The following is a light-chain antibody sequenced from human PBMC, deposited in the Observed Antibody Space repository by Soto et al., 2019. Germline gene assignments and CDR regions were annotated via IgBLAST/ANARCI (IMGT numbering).Light chain of an antibody. Sequence: EIVLTQSPGSLSLSPGERATLSCRASQSLSRNYLAWYQQKPGQAPRLLIYDVSSRATGIPDRFSGSGSGADFTLTIGRLEPEDFAVYYCHQYHSPPQTFGQGTKVEIK. V-gene: IGKV3-20*01. CDR2: DVS. CDR1: QSLSRNY. J-gene: IGKJ1*01. CDR3: HQYHSPPQT.